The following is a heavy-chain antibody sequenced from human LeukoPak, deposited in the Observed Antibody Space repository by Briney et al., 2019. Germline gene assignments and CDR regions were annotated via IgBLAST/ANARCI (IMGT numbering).Heavy chain of an antibody. Sequence: PSETLSLTCTVSGGSLNSFFWSWVRQPPGKGLEWIGYIYTSGNTYYSPSLKSRVTISLDTSKNQLSLRLISVTAADTAVYYCARRGTWFDPWGQGTLVTVSS. CDR3: ARRGTWFDP. CDR1: GGSLNSFF. V-gene: IGHV4-4*09. J-gene: IGHJ5*02. CDR2: IYTSGNT. D-gene: IGHD3-10*01.